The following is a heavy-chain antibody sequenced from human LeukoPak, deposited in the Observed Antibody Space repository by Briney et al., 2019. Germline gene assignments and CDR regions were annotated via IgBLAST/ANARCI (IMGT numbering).Heavy chain of an antibody. D-gene: IGHD3-9*01. CDR3: ARASYFDWLPPTNAFDI. Sequence: GGSLRLSCAASGFTFSTYGMHWVRQAPGKGLEWVAVIWYDGSNKYCAVSVKDRFTISRDNSKNTLYLQMNSLRAEDTAVYYCARASYFDWLPPTNAFDIWGQGTMVTVSS. V-gene: IGHV3-33*01. CDR2: IWYDGSNK. CDR1: GFTFSTYG. J-gene: IGHJ3*02.